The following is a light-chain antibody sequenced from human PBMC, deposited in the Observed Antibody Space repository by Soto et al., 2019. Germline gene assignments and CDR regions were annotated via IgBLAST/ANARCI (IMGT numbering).Light chain of an antibody. V-gene: IGLV1-44*01. Sequence: QSVLTQPPSVSGTPVHKGSISCSGSTSNLGGNTVNWYQQLPGTAPKLLIYTNNQRHSGVPDRFSGSKSGTSASLAISGLRSEDEADCYFASLDDSLNAVVFGGWTKVTVL. J-gene: IGLJ2*01. CDR2: TNN. CDR1: TSNLGGNT. CDR3: ASLDDSLNAVV.